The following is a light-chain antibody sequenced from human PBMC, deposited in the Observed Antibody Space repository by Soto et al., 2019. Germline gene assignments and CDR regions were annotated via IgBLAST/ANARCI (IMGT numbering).Light chain of an antibody. V-gene: IGKV1-39*01. CDR1: QSINRF. CDR2: AAC. CDR3: QQSYSSPQT. Sequence: DMQMTQSPSSLSTSVGDRVSITCRAGQSINRFLNWYQQKPGKPPKLLIYAACSLLSGVPSRFSGSGSGTDFTLTISSLQPEDFATYYCQQSYSSPQTFGQGTRVEIK. J-gene: IGKJ1*01.